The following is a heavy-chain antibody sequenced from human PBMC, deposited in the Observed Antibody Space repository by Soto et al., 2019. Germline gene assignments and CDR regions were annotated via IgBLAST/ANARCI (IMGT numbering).Heavy chain of an antibody. D-gene: IGHD1-1*01. J-gene: IGHJ6*02. Sequence: GGSLRLSCAASGFTFSSYWMSWVRQAPGKGLEWVANIKQDGSEKYYVDSVKGRFTISRDNAKNSLYLQMNSLRAEDTAVYYCARIQLEHYYYYGMDVWGQGXTVTVSS. V-gene: IGHV3-7*01. CDR2: IKQDGSEK. CDR3: ARIQLEHYYYYGMDV. CDR1: GFTFSSYW.